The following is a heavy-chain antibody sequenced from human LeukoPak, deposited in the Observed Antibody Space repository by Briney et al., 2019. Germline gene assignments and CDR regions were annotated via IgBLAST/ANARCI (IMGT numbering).Heavy chain of an antibody. V-gene: IGHV3-48*03. Sequence: PGGSLRLSCAASGFTFSSYEMNWVRQAPGKGLEWVSYISSSGSTIYYADSVKGRFTISRDNAKNSLYLQMNSLRAEDTAVYYCARGGGYYYDSSGYYYDYWGQGTLVTVSS. CDR2: ISSSGSTI. D-gene: IGHD3-22*01. CDR1: GFTFSSYE. J-gene: IGHJ4*02. CDR3: ARGGGYYYDSSGYYYDY.